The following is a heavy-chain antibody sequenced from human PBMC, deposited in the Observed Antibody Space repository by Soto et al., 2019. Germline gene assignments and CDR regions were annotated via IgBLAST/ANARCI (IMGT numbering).Heavy chain of an antibody. CDR1: GFTFSSYS. V-gene: IGHV3-21*01. CDR2: ISSSSSYI. CDR3: ASSGYCSGGSCYLNWFDP. J-gene: IGHJ5*02. D-gene: IGHD2-15*01. Sequence: GGSLRLSCAASGFTFSSYSMNWVRQAPGKGLEWVSSISSSSSYIYYADSVKGRFTISRDNAKNSLYLQMNSLRAEDTAVYYCASSGYCSGGSCYLNWFDPWGQGTLVTVSS.